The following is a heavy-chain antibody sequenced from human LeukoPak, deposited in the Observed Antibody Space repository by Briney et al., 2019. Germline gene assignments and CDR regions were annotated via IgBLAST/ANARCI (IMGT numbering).Heavy chain of an antibody. J-gene: IGHJ5*02. CDR2: IYHSGST. D-gene: IGHD6-19*01. V-gene: IGHV4-38-2*02. CDR3: ARYSSGWYSWFDP. CDR1: GYSISSGYY. Sequence: KSSETLSLTCTVSGYSISSGYYWGWIRQPPGKGLEWIGSIYHSGSTYYNPSLKRRVTISVDTSKNQFSLKLSSVTAADTAVYYCARYSSGWYSWFDPWGQGTLVTVSS.